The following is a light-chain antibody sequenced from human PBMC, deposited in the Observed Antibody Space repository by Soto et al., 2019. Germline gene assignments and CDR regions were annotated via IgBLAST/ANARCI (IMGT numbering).Light chain of an antibody. CDR2: GGS. CDR3: QQYSSSRT. J-gene: IGKJ1*01. CDR1: QSVSSNH. Sequence: EIVLTQSPGTLSLSPGERATLSCRASQSVSSNHLAWYQQKPGQAPRLLIYGGSSRATGSPVRFSGSGSETDFTLTITRLEPEDFAVYYCQQYSSSRTFGQGTKVDIK. V-gene: IGKV3-20*01.